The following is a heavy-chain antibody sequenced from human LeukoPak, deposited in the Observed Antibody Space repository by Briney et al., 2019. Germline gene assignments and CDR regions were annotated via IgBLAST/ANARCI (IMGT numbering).Heavy chain of an antibody. CDR1: GFTFSSYA. D-gene: IGHD2-2*01. CDR2: ISGSGGST. Sequence: PGGSPRLSCAASGFTFSSYAMSWVRQAPGKGLEWGSAISGSGGSTYYADSVKGRFTISRDNSKNTLYLQMNSLRAEDTAVYYCAKDSPPRYCSSTSCSFDYWGQGTLVTVSS. V-gene: IGHV3-23*01. J-gene: IGHJ4*02. CDR3: AKDSPPRYCSSTSCSFDY.